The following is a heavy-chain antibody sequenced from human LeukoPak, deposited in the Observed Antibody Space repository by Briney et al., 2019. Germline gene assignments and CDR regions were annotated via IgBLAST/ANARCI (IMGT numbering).Heavy chain of an antibody. J-gene: IGHJ5*02. D-gene: IGHD3-10*01. Sequence: GESLKISCKASGYSFTTYWIGWVRQMPGKGPEWMGIIYPGDSDTRYSPSFQGQVTISADKSISTAYLQWSSLKASDTAMYYCARQRLRHMVRGVRIPVSGFDPWGQGTLVTVSS. CDR3: ARQRLRHMVRGVRIPVSGFDP. V-gene: IGHV5-51*01. CDR2: IYPGDSDT. CDR1: GYSFTTYW.